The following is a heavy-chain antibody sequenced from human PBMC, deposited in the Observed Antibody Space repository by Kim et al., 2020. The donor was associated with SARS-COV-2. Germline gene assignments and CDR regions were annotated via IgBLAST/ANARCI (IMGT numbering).Heavy chain of an antibody. Sequence: SVKGRYTISRDNSKNPLYLQMTSLRAEDTAVYYCAKDRHYDFWSGNWFDPWGQGTLVTVSS. J-gene: IGHJ5*02. CDR3: AKDRHYDFWSGNWFDP. D-gene: IGHD3-3*01. V-gene: IGHV3-23*01.